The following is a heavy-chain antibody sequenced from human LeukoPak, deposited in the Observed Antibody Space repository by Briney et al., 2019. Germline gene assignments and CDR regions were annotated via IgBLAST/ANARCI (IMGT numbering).Heavy chain of an antibody. CDR3: ARAPRGAFDI. V-gene: IGHV4-61*02. CDR2: IYTSGRT. CDR1: GGSIGSGSYY. J-gene: IGHJ3*02. Sequence: SETLSLTCTVSGGSIGSGSYYWSWIRQPAGKGLEWIGRIYTSGRTNYNPSLKSRVTISVDTSKNQFSLKLSSVTAADTAVYYCARAPRGAFDIWGQGTMVTVSS.